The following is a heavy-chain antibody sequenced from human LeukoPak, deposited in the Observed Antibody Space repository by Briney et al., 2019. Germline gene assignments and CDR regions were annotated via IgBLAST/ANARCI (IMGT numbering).Heavy chain of an antibody. V-gene: IGHV1-69*13. CDR1: GYTFTSYY. CDR3: ASVSEMATDGYFQH. J-gene: IGHJ1*01. D-gene: IGHD5-24*01. CDR2: IIPIFGTA. Sequence: ASVKVSCKASGYTFTSYYMHWVRQAPGQGLEWMGGIIPIFGTANYAQKFQGRVTITADESTSTAYMELSSLRSEDTAVYYCASVSEMATDGYFQHWGQGTLVTVSS.